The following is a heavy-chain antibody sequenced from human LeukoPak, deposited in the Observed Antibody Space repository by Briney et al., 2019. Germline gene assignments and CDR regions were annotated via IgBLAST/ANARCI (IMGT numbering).Heavy chain of an antibody. V-gene: IGHV3-30*04. D-gene: IGHD5-12*01. Sequence: GGSLRLSCAASGFTFSSYAMSWVRQAPGKGLEWVAVISYDGSNKYYADSVKGRFTISRDNSKNMLYLQMNSLRAEDTAVYYCARSGGFGFYYYYYMDVWGKGTTVTVSS. CDR3: ARSGGFGFYYYYYMDV. J-gene: IGHJ6*03. CDR2: ISYDGSNK. CDR1: GFTFSSYA.